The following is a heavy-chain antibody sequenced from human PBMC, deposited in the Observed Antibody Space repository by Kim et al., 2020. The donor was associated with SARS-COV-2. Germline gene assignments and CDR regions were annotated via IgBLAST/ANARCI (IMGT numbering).Heavy chain of an antibody. CDR1: GGSISSSSYY. J-gene: IGHJ3*02. V-gene: IGHV4-39*01. Sequence: SETLSLTCTVSGGSISSSSYYWGWIRQPPGKGLEWIGSIYYSGSTYYNPSLKSRVTISVDTSKNQFSLKLSSVTAADTAVYYCARLQLRYFDWPPLPDAFDIWGQGTMVTVSS. D-gene: IGHD3-9*01. CDR2: IYYSGST. CDR3: ARLQLRYFDWPPLPDAFDI.